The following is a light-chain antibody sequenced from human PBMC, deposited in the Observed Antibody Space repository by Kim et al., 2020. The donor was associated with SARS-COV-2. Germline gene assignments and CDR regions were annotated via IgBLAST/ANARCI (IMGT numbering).Light chain of an antibody. CDR3: QQRSNWPPWT. CDR1: QSISSY. Sequence: APEERAPPYCRASQSISSYLAWYQQKPGQAPRLLIYGASNRATGIPARFSGSGSGTDFTLTISSLEPEDFAVYYCQQRSNWPPWTFGQGTKVDIK. CDR2: GAS. J-gene: IGKJ1*01. V-gene: IGKV3-11*01.